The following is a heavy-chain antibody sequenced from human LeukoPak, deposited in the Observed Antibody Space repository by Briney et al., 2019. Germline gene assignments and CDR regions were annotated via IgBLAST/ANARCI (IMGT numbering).Heavy chain of an antibody. CDR2: ISSNGGST. D-gene: IGHD3-10*01. J-gene: IGHJ6*04. V-gene: IGHV3-64D*06. CDR3: VKGTYYYGSGSYQYYYYYGMDV. Sequence: PGGSLRLSCSASGFTFSSYAMHWVRQAPGKGLEYVSAISSNGGSTYYADSVKGRFTTSRDNSKNTLYLQMSSLRAEDTAVYYCVKGTYYYGSGSYQYYYYYGMDVWGKGTTVTVSS. CDR1: GFTFSSYA.